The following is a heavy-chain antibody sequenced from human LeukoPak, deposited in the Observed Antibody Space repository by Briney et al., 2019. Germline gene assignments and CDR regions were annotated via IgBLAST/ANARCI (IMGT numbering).Heavy chain of an antibody. Sequence: GGSLRLSCAASGFTFSSYWMSWVRQAPGKGLEWVANIKQDRSEKYYVDSVKGRFTISRDNAKNSLYLQMNSLRAEDTAVYYCARRADIVVVPAAIQYYGMDVWGQGTTVTVSS. J-gene: IGHJ6*02. CDR3: ARRADIVVVPAAIQYYGMDV. CDR1: GFTFSSYW. V-gene: IGHV3-7*01. D-gene: IGHD2-2*01. CDR2: IKQDRSEK.